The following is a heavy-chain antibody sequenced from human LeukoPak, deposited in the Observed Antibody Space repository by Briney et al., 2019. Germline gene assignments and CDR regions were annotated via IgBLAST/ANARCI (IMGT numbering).Heavy chain of an antibody. Sequence: ASVKVSCKASGYTFTSYYTHWVRQAPGQGLEWMGIINPSGGSTSYAQKFQGRVTMTRDTSTSTVYMGLSSLRSEDTAVYYCARAVDDSSGYYTLTSYYFDYWGQGTLVTVSS. CDR3: ARAVDDSSGYYTLTSYYFDY. CDR1: GYTFTSYY. J-gene: IGHJ4*02. D-gene: IGHD3-22*01. CDR2: INPSGGST. V-gene: IGHV1-46*01.